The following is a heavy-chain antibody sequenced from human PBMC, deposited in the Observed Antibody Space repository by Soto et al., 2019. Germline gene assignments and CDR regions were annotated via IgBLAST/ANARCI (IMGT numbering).Heavy chain of an antibody. J-gene: IGHJ6*02. CDR1: GYSFTSYW. D-gene: IGHD1-26*01. CDR3: ARSGCYYGTGEYYYYGMDV. V-gene: IGHV5-51*01. CDR2: IYPGDSDT. Sequence: GESLKISCKGSGYSFTSYWIGWVRQMPGKGLDWMGIIYPGDSDTRYSPSFQGQVTISADKSISTAYLQWSSLKASDTAMYYCARSGCYYGTGEYYYYGMDVWGQGTTVTVSS.